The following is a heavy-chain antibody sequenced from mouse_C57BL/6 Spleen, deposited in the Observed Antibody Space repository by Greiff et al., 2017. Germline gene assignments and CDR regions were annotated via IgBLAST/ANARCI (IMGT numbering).Heavy chain of an antibody. D-gene: IGHD4-1*01. CDR1: GYTFTGYW. CDR2: ILPGSGST. J-gene: IGHJ4*01. V-gene: IGHV1-9*01. Sequence: QVQLQQSGAELMKPGASVKLSCKATGYTFTGYWIEWVKQRPGHGLEWIGEILPGSGSTNYNEKFKGKATFTADISSNTAYMQLSSLTTEDSAIYYCARWRANWGSVSAMDYWGQGTSVTVFS. CDR3: ARWRANWGSVSAMDY.